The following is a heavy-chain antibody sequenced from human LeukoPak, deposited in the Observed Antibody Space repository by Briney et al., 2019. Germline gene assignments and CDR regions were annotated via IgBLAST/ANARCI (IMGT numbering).Heavy chain of an antibody. CDR1: GYTLTELS. V-gene: IGHV1-24*01. CDR2: FDPEDGET. D-gene: IGHD4-11*01. J-gene: IGHJ4*02. CDR3: ATDPLSYDYSMDY. Sequence: GASVKVSRKVSGYTLTELSMHWVRQAPGKGLEWMGGFDPEDGETIYAQKFQGRVTMTEDTSTDTAYMELSSLRSEDTAVYYCATDPLSYDYSMDYWGQGTLVTVSS.